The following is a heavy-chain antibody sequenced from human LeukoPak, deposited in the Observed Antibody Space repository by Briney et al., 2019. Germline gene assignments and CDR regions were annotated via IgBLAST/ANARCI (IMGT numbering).Heavy chain of an antibody. J-gene: IGHJ4*02. CDR1: GFTFSSYA. CDR3: ACRYFDWLLNPLNDY. Sequence: PGGSLRLTCAASGFTFSSYAMSWVRQAPGKGLEWVSAISGSGGSTYYADSVKGRFTISRDNSKNTLYLQMNSLRAEDTAVYYCACRYFDWLLNPLNDYWGQGTLVTVSS. V-gene: IGHV3-23*01. CDR2: ISGSGGST. D-gene: IGHD3-9*01.